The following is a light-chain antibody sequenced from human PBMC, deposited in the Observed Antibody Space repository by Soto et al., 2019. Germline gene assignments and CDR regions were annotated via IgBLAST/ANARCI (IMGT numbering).Light chain of an antibody. CDR3: QQYNNWPSST. J-gene: IGKJ4*01. Sequence: EIVMTQSPATLPVSPGERATLPCRASQGVSSNLAWYQQKPGQAPRLLIYGASTRATGIPARFSGSGSGTEFTLTISSLQSEDFAVYYCQQYNNWPSSTFGGGTKVDIK. CDR1: QGVSSN. CDR2: GAS. V-gene: IGKV3D-15*01.